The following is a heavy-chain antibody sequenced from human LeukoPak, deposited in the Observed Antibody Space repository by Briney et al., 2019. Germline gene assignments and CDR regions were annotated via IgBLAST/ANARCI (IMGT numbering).Heavy chain of an antibody. J-gene: IGHJ4*02. V-gene: IGHV3-30*18. CDR2: ISYDGSNK. D-gene: IGHD6-19*01. CDR1: GFTFSSYG. Sequence: GRSLRLSCAASGFTFSSYGMHWVRQAPGKGLEWVAVISYDGSNKYYADSVKGRFTISRDNSKNTLYLQMNSLRAEDTAVYYCAKDGGYSSGWYDYWGQGTLVTVSS. CDR3: AKDGGYSSGWYDY.